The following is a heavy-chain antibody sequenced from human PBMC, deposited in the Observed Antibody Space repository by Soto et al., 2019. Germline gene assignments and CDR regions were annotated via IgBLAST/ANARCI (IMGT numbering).Heavy chain of an antibody. CDR3: VKDALSPLAARLYYFDE. CDR2: IIYSGGNT. CDR1: GGTCGDYA. D-gene: IGHD6-25*01. V-gene: IGHV3-23*01. Sequence: VGLMRVWWAAAGGTCGDYARTWVRQDPGKGLEWVSAIIYSGGNTYHADSVKGRFTISRDNSKNTLYLQINSLRAEDTAIYYCVKDALSPLAARLYYFDEWGQGSLVTVSS. J-gene: IGHJ4*02.